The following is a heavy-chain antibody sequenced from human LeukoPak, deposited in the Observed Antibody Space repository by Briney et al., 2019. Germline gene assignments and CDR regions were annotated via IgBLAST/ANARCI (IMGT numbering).Heavy chain of an antibody. J-gene: IGHJ2*01. V-gene: IGHV1-8*01. Sequence: ASVKVSCKASGYTFTSYDINWVRQATGQGPEWMGWMNPNSGNTGYVQKFQGRVTMTRNTSISTAYMELNSLRSEDTAVYYCGLSSYHRGYLDLWGRGTLVTVSS. D-gene: IGHD1-14*01. CDR1: GYTFTSYD. CDR2: MNPNSGNT. CDR3: GLSSYHRGYLDL.